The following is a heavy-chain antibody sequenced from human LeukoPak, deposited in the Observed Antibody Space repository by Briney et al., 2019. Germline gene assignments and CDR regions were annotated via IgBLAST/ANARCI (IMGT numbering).Heavy chain of an antibody. V-gene: IGHV4-34*01. D-gene: IGHD6-19*01. CDR3: ATKHSVAVAANPPYFDY. CDR2: INQSGRT. Sequence: SETLSLTCGVYGGSFSGYYRSWIRQPPGRGLEWIGEINQSGRTNYNPSLKSRVTISVDTSKNQFSLKLTSVTAAETGVYYCATKHSVAVAANPPYFDYWGQGTLVTVSS. J-gene: IGHJ4*02. CDR1: GGSFSGYY.